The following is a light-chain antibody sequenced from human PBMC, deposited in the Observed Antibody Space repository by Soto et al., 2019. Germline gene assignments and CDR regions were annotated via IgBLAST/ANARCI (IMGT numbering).Light chain of an antibody. V-gene: IGKV3-11*01. CDR3: QQYGSSPET. Sequence: EIVLTQSPATLSLSPGERATLSCRASQSISSYLAWYQQKPGQAPRLLIYDVSNRAPGIPARFSGSGSGTDFTLTISRLEPEDLAVYYCQQYGSSPETFGQGTKVEIK. CDR2: DVS. J-gene: IGKJ1*01. CDR1: QSISSY.